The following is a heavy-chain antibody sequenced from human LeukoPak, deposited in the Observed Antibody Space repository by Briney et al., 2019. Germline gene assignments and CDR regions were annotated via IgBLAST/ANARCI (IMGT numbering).Heavy chain of an antibody. CDR1: GFTFSSYW. Sequence: GGSLRLSCAASGFTFSSYWMSWVRQAPGKGLEWVANIKQDGSEKYYVDSVKGRFTISRDNAKNSLYLQMNSLRAEDTAVYYCARDSEVRRNLWHYWGQGTLVTVSS. V-gene: IGHV3-7*01. D-gene: IGHD3-10*01. CDR3: ARDSEVRRNLWHY. CDR2: IKQDGSEK. J-gene: IGHJ4*02.